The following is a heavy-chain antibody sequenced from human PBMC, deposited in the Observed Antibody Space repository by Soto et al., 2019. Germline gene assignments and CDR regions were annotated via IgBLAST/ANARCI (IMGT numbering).Heavy chain of an antibody. J-gene: IGHJ4*02. D-gene: IGHD4-17*01. Sequence: QVQLVQSGAEVKKPGSSVKVSCKASGDTFSSYAISWVRQAPGQGLEWMGGIIPIFGTANYAQKFQGRVTITADESTSTAYMELSSLRSEDTAVYYCARGAPSSPGDYGDLDYWGQGTLVTVSS. CDR2: IIPIFGTA. V-gene: IGHV1-69*01. CDR1: GDTFSSYA. CDR3: ARGAPSSPGDYGDLDY.